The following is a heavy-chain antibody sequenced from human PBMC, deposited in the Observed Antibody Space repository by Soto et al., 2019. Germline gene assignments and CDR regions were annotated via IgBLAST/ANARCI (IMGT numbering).Heavy chain of an antibody. CDR3: ARDIFGHVDAFDL. CDR1: GYIFSSFY. D-gene: IGHD3-3*02. V-gene: IGHV1-18*01. CDR2: TSGYSGNS. J-gene: IGHJ3*01. Sequence: ASVKVSCKASGYIFSSFYINWVRQAPGQGLEWMGWTSGYSGNSKYAQKFQGRVTMTTDTSTNTGYMEMRSLTSDDAAVYYCARDIFGHVDAFDLWGQGTMVTVSS.